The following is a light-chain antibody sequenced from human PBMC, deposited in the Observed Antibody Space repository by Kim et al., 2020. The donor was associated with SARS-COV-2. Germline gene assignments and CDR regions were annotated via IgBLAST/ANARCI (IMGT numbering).Light chain of an antibody. Sequence: DIQMTQSPSSVSASVGDRVTITCRASQDISSWLAWYQQKPGKVPKVLIYEASNLQSGVPSRFSGSGSGTDFTLTINSLQPEDFATYYCQQAHGFPLTFGGGTKVDIK. CDR3: QQAHGFPLT. CDR2: EAS. J-gene: IGKJ4*01. V-gene: IGKV1D-12*01. CDR1: QDISSW.